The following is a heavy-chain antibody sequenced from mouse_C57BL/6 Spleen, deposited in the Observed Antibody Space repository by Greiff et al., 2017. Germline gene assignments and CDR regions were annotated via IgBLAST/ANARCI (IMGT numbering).Heavy chain of an antibody. Sequence: VQLQQPGAELVKPGASVKLSCKASGYTFTSYWMQWVKQRPGQGLEWIGEIDPSDSYTNYNQKFKGKATLTVDTSSSTAYMQLSSLTSEDSAVYYCARRPYYGSLYYFDYWGQGTTLTVSS. D-gene: IGHD1-1*01. J-gene: IGHJ2*01. CDR3: ARRPYYGSLYYFDY. CDR1: GYTFTSYW. CDR2: IDPSDSYT. V-gene: IGHV1-50*01.